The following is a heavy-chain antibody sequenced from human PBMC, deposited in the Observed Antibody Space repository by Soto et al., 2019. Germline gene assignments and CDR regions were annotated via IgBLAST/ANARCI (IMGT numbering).Heavy chain of an antibody. Sequence: SETLSLTCTVSGGSISTYYWSWIRQPPGQGLEWIGYIYYSDNTNYNPSLNNRVTMSLDTSKNQFSLNLRSVTAADTAVYYCARSLTLRSAPTSAAAGFWGQGTLVTVSS. V-gene: IGHV4-59*01. CDR2: IYYSDNT. CDR3: ARSLTLRSAPTSAAAGF. CDR1: GGSISTYY. J-gene: IGHJ4*02. D-gene: IGHD6-25*01.